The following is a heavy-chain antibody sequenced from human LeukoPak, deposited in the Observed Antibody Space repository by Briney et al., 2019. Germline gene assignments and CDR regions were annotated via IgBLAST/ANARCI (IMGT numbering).Heavy chain of an antibody. CDR2: ISSSSSTI. D-gene: IGHD2-2*01. CDR1: GFTFSSYS. CDR3: ARDLLVVPAAMSFDY. Sequence: PGGSLRLSCAASGFTFSSYSMNWVRRAPGKGLEWVSYISSSSSTIYYADSVKGRFTISRDNAKNSLYLQMNSLRAEDTAVYYCARDLLVVPAAMSFDYWGQGTLVTVSS. V-gene: IGHV3-48*01. J-gene: IGHJ4*02.